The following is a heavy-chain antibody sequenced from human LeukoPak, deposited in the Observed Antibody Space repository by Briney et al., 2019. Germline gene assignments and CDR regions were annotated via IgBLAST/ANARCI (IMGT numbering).Heavy chain of an antibody. CDR1: GGSISSGGYY. D-gene: IGHD1-1*01. CDR2: IYYSGST. V-gene: IGHV4-31*03. CDR3: ARGTGAL. J-gene: IGHJ4*02. Sequence: SETLSLTCTVSGGSISSGGYYWGWIRQHPGKGLEWIGYIYYSGSTYYNPSLKSRVTISVDTSKNQFSLKLSSVTAADTAAYYCARGTGALWGQGTLVTVSS.